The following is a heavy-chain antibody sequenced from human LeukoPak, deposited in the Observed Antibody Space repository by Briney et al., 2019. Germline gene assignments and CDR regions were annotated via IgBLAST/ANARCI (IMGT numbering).Heavy chain of an antibody. CDR3: AAGLTDWLFFLDY. J-gene: IGHJ4*02. D-gene: IGHD3-9*01. V-gene: IGHV1-24*01. Sequence: ASVKVSCKVSGNTLTELSMHWVRQAPGKGLEWLGGFDPDDGETIYAQKFQGRVTMTEDTSTDTAYAELSSLRSEDTAVYYCAAGLTDWLFFLDYWGQGTLVTVSS. CDR2: FDPDDGET. CDR1: GNTLTELS.